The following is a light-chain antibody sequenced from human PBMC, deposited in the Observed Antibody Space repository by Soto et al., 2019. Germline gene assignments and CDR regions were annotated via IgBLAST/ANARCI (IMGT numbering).Light chain of an antibody. CDR3: QQSSSSPIT. V-gene: IGKV3-20*01. Sequence: FVLTQSPGTLSLSPGERATLSCRASQTVRNNYLAWYQQKPGQAPRLLIYDASSRATGIPDRFSGSGSGTDFTLTISRLEPEDFAVYYCQQSSSSPITFGQGTRLEIK. J-gene: IGKJ5*01. CDR2: DAS. CDR1: QTVRNNY.